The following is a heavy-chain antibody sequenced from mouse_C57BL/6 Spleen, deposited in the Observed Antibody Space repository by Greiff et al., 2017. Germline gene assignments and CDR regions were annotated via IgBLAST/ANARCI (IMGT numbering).Heavy chain of an antibody. J-gene: IGHJ3*01. V-gene: IGHV1-52*01. CDR1: GYTFTSYW. D-gene: IGHD2-3*01. Sequence: VQLQQPGAELVRPGSSVKLSCKASGYTFTSYWMHWVKQRPIQGLEWIGNIDPSDSETHYNQKFKDKATLTVDKSSSTAYMQLSSLTSEDAAVYYCARGGWLLPFAYWGQGTLVTVSA. CDR3: ARGGWLLPFAY. CDR2: IDPSDSET.